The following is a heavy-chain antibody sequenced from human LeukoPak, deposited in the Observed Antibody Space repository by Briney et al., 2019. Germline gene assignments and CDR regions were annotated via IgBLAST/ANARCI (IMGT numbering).Heavy chain of an antibody. CDR1: GYTLTGYY. J-gene: IGHJ4*02. V-gene: IGHV1-18*04. CDR3: ARGEYYDYVWGSYQYYFDY. D-gene: IGHD3-16*02. CDR2: ISTYNDNT. Sequence: AASVKVSCKASGYTLTGYYMHWVRQAPRQGPEWMGWISTYNDNTKYAEKFQGRVTMTTDTPTSTAYMELRSLRSDDTAVYYCARGEYYDYVWGSYQYYFDYWGQGTLVTVSS.